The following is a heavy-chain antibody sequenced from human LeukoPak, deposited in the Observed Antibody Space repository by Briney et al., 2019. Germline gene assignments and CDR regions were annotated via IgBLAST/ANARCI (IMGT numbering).Heavy chain of an antibody. CDR1: GGSISSYY. V-gene: IGHV4-59*01. Sequence: PSETLSLTCTVSGGSISSYYWSWIRQPPGKGLEWIGYIYYSGSTNYNPSLKSRVTMSVDTSKNQFSLKLSSVTAADTAVYYCARDVGYSSGWYANWFDPWGQGTLVTVSS. CDR3: ARDVGYSSGWYANWFDP. J-gene: IGHJ5*02. D-gene: IGHD6-19*01. CDR2: IYYSGST.